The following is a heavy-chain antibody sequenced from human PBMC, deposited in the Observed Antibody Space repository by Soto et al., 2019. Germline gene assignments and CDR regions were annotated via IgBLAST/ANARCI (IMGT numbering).Heavy chain of an antibody. D-gene: IGHD6-19*01. Sequence: QVQLQESGPGLVKPSETLSLTCTVSGGSISSYYWSWIRQPPGKGLEWIGYIYYSGSTNYNPSLKSRVTISVDTSKNQFSLKLSSVTAADTAVYYCARGPFPRYSSGWYPAYWGQGTLVTVSS. CDR3: ARGPFPRYSSGWYPAY. J-gene: IGHJ4*02. V-gene: IGHV4-59*08. CDR1: GGSISSYY. CDR2: IYYSGST.